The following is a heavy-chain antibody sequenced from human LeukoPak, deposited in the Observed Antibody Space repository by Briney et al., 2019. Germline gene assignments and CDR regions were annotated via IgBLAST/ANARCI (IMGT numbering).Heavy chain of an antibody. V-gene: IGHV3-74*01. J-gene: IGHJ4*02. CDR1: GFTFSSYW. D-gene: IGHD3-10*01. CDR3: ASHGSGGYYSYFAY. Sequence: GGSLRLSCAASGFTFSSYWMYWVRQAPGKGLVWVSRINSAGNSAFYADSVKGRFTISRDNAKSSLYLQMNSLRAEDTAVYYCASHGSGGYYSYFAYWGQGTVVTVSS. CDR2: INSAGNSA.